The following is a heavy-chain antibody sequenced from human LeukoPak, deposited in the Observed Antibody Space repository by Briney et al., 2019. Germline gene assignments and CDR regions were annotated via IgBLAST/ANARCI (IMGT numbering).Heavy chain of an antibody. CDR3: ARHPVVPAALFFDY. Sequence: KSSETLSLTCTVSGGSISSYYWSWIRQPPGKGLEWIGYIYYSGSTYYNPSLKSRVTISVDTSKNQFSLKLSSVTAADTAVYYRARHPVVPAALFFDYWGQGTLVTVSS. V-gene: IGHV4-59*08. CDR2: IYYSGST. J-gene: IGHJ4*02. D-gene: IGHD2-2*01. CDR1: GGSISSYY.